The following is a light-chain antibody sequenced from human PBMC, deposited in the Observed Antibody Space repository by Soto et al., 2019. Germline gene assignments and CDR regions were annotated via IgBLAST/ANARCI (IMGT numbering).Light chain of an antibody. CDR1: TSDVGGYDY. V-gene: IGLV2-11*01. CDR3: CSYAGDFYV. J-gene: IGLJ1*01. CDR2: DVT. Sequence: QSALTQPRSVSGSPGQSVAISCTGTTSDVGGYDYVSWYQQHPGKAPEPIIFDVTKRPSGVPDRFSGSKSGNTASLTISGLQAEDEADYFCCSYAGDFYVFGSGTKVTVL.